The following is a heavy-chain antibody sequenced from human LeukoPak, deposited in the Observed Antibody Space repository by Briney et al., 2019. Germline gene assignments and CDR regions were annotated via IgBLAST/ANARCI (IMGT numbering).Heavy chain of an antibody. CDR2: ITISSSSI. Sequence: PGGSLRLSCAASGFTFSSYRMNWVRQAPGKGLECVSYITISSSSIFYADSVRGRFTIYRENAKNSLYLQMNSLRAEDTAVYYCARRGLAFDYWGQGTLVTVSS. J-gene: IGHJ4*02. V-gene: IGHV3-48*04. CDR3: ARRGLAFDY. D-gene: IGHD3/OR15-3a*01. CDR1: GFTFSSYR.